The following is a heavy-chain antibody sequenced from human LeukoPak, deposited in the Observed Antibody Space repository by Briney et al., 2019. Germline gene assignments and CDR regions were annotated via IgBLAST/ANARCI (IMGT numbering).Heavy chain of an antibody. CDR1: GGTFSSYA. Sequence: GASVKVSCKASGGTFSSYAISWVRQAPGQGLEWMGGIIPIFGTANYAQKFQGRVTITADESTSTAYMELSSLRSEDTALYYCARRYYDSSGTATAEIYYFDYWGQGTLVTVSS. CDR3: ARRYYDSSGTATAEIYYFDY. D-gene: IGHD3-22*01. CDR2: IIPIFGTA. V-gene: IGHV1-69*13. J-gene: IGHJ4*02.